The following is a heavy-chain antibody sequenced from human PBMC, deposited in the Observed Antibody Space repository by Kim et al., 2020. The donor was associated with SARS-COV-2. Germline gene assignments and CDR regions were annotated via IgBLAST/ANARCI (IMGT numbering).Heavy chain of an antibody. CDR1: GYTFTGYY. J-gene: IGHJ4*02. Sequence: ASVKVSCKASGYTFTGYYMHWVRQAPGQGLEWMGWINPNSGGTNYAQKFQGRVTMTRDTSISTAYMELSRLRSDDTAVYYCARGEDYDFWSGYYSYFDYWGQGTLGTVSS. CDR2: INPNSGGT. D-gene: IGHD3-3*01. CDR3: ARGEDYDFWSGYYSYFDY. V-gene: IGHV1-2*02.